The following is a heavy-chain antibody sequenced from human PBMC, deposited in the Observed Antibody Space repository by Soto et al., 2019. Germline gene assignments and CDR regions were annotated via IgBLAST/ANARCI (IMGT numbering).Heavy chain of an antibody. Sequence: ETLSLTCTVSGGSVSSGDYYWSWIRQPPGKGLEWIGYIYYSGNTNYNPSLKSRVIISVDTSKNLFSLKLTSVTAADTAVYYCARIPVDTSMIYWLDPWGQGTLVTVS. CDR1: GGSVSSGDYY. D-gene: IGHD5-18*01. CDR3: ARIPVDTSMIYWLDP. CDR2: IYYSGNT. V-gene: IGHV4-61*08. J-gene: IGHJ5*02.